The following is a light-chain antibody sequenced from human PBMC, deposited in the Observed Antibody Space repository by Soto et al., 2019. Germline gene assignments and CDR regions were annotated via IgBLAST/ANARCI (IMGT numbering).Light chain of an antibody. J-gene: IGKJ1*01. CDR3: HYYDKWPPGT. Sequence: EPVTIQFPANQSVSLGERVTLSCLGSQWVSQRLTTNLAWYQQKPGQAPRLLIFDASARAVDIPGRFSGSKSGTEFTLTISSLQPEDFAGYYCHYYDKWPPGTFGQGTKVHI. CDR2: DAS. CDR1: QRLTTN. V-gene: IGKV3D-15*01.